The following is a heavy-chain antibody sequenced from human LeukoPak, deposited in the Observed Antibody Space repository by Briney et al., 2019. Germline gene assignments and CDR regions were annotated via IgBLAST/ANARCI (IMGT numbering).Heavy chain of an antibody. J-gene: IGHJ6*02. V-gene: IGHV1-69*08. Sequence: GASVKVSCKASGGTFSSYTISWVRQAPGQGLEWMGTIIPILGTANYAQKFQGRVTITADKSTSTAYMELSSLRSEDTAVYYCARVDVDTAMVTRRYYYYGMDVWGQGTTVTVSS. CDR3: ARVDVDTAMVTRRYYYYGMDV. CDR1: GGTFSSYT. CDR2: IIPILGTA. D-gene: IGHD5-18*01.